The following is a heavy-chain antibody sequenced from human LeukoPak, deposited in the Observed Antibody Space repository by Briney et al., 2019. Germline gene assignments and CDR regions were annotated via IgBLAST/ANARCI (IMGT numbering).Heavy chain of an antibody. CDR3: ATNWGLDY. Sequence: PGGSLRLSCAASGFTVSSNYMSWVRQAPGKGLEWVANIKQDGSAKYYVDSVKGRFTISRDNAKNSLYLQMNGLRAEDTAVYYCATNWGLDYWGQGTLVTVSS. J-gene: IGHJ4*02. D-gene: IGHD7-27*01. CDR1: GFTVSSNY. CDR2: IKQDGSAK. V-gene: IGHV3-7*01.